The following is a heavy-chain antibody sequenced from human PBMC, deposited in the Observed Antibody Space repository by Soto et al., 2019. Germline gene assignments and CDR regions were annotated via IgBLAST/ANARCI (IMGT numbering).Heavy chain of an antibody. CDR2: ISPYDGST. D-gene: IGHD6-25*01. Sequence: QVQLVQSGAEVKKPGASVKVSCKASGFTFTNYFLHWVRQAPRQGHEWMGIISPYDGSTNNVQSLQGRVTMTSDTSTSAVYLEMSSLRSEDTAVYYCARGDGRGSSGFYYYYGMAVWGHGTTVPVSS. J-gene: IGHJ6*02. CDR1: GFTFTNYF. CDR3: ARGDGRGSSGFYYYYGMAV. V-gene: IGHV1-46*01.